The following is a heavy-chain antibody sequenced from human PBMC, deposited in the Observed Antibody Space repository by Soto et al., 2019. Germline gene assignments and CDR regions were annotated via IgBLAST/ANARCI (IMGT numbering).Heavy chain of an antibody. CDR1: AASFSKYY. Sequence: SETLSLTCTVSAASFSKYYWTWIRQPPGKGLKWIGYVYFNGNTNYNPSLKRRVSISIDTSKNQISLTLNSVTAADTAVYYCASVTFGGVVLAHWGQGTLVTVSS. CDR2: VYFNGNT. CDR3: ASVTFGGVVLAH. D-gene: IGHD3-16*01. J-gene: IGHJ4*02. V-gene: IGHV4-59*01.